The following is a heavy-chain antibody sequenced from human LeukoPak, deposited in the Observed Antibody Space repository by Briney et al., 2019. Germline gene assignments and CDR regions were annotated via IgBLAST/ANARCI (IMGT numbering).Heavy chain of an antibody. CDR1: GFTFSAYA. J-gene: IGHJ4*02. V-gene: IGHV3-23*01. CDR3: AKDSSRGYSYGYSDY. Sequence: GGSLRLSCAASGFTFSAYAMSWVRQTPGKGLEWVSVISYSGGSTYYADSVKGRFTISRDNSKNTLVLQMNSLRGEDTAVYYCAKDSSRGYSYGYSDYWGQGTLVTVSS. CDR2: ISYSGGST. D-gene: IGHD5-18*01.